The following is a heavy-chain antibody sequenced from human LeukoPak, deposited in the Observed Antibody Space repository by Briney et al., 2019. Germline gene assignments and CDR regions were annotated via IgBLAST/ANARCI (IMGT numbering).Heavy chain of an antibody. Sequence: GESLKISWKCSGYSFTTNWIAWVRQMPGKGLEWMVIIYPGDSDSKYSPSFQGQVTISADKAISTAYLQWSSLKASDTAMYSCARTITLVRGVIIYPNYFDYWGQGTLVTVSS. CDR2: IYPGDSDS. J-gene: IGHJ4*02. V-gene: IGHV5-51*01. CDR3: ARTITLVRGVIIYPNYFDY. CDR1: GYSFTTNW. D-gene: IGHD3-10*01.